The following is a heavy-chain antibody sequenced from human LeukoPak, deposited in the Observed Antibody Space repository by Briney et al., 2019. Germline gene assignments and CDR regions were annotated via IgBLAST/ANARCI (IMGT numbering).Heavy chain of an antibody. J-gene: IGHJ3*02. V-gene: IGHV3-21*01. CDR3: ARNAYYYDSSGDAFDI. CDR2: ISSSSSYI. CDR1: GFTFSSYS. Sequence: PGGSLRLSCAASGFTFSSYSMNWVRQAPGKGLEWVSSISSSSSYIYYADSVKGRFTISRDNAKNSLYLQMNSLRAEDTAVYYCARNAYYYDSSGDAFDIWGQGTMATVSS. D-gene: IGHD3-22*01.